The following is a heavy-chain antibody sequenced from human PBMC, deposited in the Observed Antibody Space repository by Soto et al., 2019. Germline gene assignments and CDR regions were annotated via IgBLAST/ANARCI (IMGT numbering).Heavy chain of an antibody. J-gene: IGHJ4*02. D-gene: IGHD4-17*01. V-gene: IGHV4-39*07. CDR2: IYYSGST. CDR1: GGSISSSSYY. CDR3: ARDPYGDYGELDY. Sequence: SETLSLTCTVSGGSISSSSYYWGWIRQPPGKGLEWIGSIYYSGSTYYNPSLKSRVTISVDTSKNQFSLKLSSVTAADTAVYYCARDPYGDYGELDYWGQGTLVTVSS.